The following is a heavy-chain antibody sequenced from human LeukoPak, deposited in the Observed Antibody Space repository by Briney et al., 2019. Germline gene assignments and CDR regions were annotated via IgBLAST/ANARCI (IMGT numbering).Heavy chain of an antibody. J-gene: IGHJ4*02. CDR3: AKDPPLNFDY. CDR2: ISYDGSNK. Sequence: GGSLRLSCAASGFTFSSYGMHWVRQAPGKGLEWVAVISYDGSNKYYADSVKGRFTISRDNSKNTLYLQMNSLRAEDTAVYYCAKDPPLNFDYWGQGTLVTVSS. CDR1: GFTFSSYG. V-gene: IGHV3-30*18.